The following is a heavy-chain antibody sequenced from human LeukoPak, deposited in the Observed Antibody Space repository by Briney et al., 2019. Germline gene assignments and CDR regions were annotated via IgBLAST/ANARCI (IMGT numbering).Heavy chain of an antibody. J-gene: IGHJ3*02. V-gene: IGHV4-4*09. CDR2: IYTSGST. Sequence: SETLSLTCTVSGSISSNYWSWFRQPPGKGLEWIGYIYTSGSTNYNPSLKSRVTISVDTSKNQFSLDLSSVTAADTAVYYCARQKCTSTSCLTKNAFDIWGQGTMVTVSS. CDR3: ARQKCTSTSCLTKNAFDI. D-gene: IGHD2-2*01. CDR1: GSISSNY.